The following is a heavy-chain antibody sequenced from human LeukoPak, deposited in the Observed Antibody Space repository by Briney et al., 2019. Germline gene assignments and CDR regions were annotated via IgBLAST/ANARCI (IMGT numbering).Heavy chain of an antibody. D-gene: IGHD3-10*01. CDR1: GGSISSGSYY. J-gene: IGHJ4*02. V-gene: IGHV4-61*02. Sequence: TSETLSLTCTVSGGSISSGSYYWSWIRQPAGKGLEWIGRIYTSGSTNYNPSLKSRVTISVDTSKNQFSLKLSSVTAADTAIYYCAREVSVGYYVDYWGQGTLVTVSS. CDR2: IYTSGST. CDR3: AREVSVGYYVDY.